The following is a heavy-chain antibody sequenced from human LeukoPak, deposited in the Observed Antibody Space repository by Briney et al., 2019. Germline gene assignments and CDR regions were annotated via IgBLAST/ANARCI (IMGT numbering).Heavy chain of an antibody. V-gene: IGHV4-61*02. CDR3: ARDVVAAVGSFDY. J-gene: IGHJ4*02. CDR1: GGSISSGSYY. D-gene: IGHD2-2*01. Sequence: SQTLSLTCTVSGGSISSGSYYWSWIRQPAGKGLEWIGRIYTSGSTNYNPSLKSRVTISVDTSKNQFSLKLSSVTAADTAVYYCARDVVAAVGSFDYWGQGTQVTVFS. CDR2: IYTSGST.